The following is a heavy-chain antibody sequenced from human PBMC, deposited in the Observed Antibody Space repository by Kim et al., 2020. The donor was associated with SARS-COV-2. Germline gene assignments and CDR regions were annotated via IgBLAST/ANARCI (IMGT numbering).Heavy chain of an antibody. CDR2: INPSGGST. V-gene: IGHV1-46*01. CDR1: GYTFTSYY. Sequence: ASVKVSCKASGYTFTSYYMHWVRQAPGQGLEWMGIINPSGGSTSYAQKFQGRVTMTRDTSTSTVYMELSSLRSEDTAVYYCARDARIVGLPATYWYFDLWGRGTLVTVSS. J-gene: IGHJ2*01. CDR3: ARDARIVGLPATYWYFDL. D-gene: IGHD1-26*01.